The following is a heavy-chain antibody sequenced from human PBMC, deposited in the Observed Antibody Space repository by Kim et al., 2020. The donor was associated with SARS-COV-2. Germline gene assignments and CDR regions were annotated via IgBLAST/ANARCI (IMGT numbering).Heavy chain of an antibody. D-gene: IGHD1-26*01. J-gene: IGHJ4*02. V-gene: IGHV3-23*01. CDR2: ISGSGGST. CDR3: AKGGTWERSNFDY. Sequence: GGSLRLSCAASGFTFSSCAMSWVRQAPGKGLEWVSVISGSGGSTYYADSVQGRFTISRDNSKNTLYLQMNSLRAEDTAVYYCAKGGTWERSNFDYWGQGTLVTVSS. CDR1: GFTFSSCA.